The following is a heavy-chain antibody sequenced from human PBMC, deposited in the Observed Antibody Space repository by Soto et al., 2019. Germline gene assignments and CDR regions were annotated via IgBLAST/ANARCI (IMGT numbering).Heavy chain of an antibody. V-gene: IGHV1-69*01. D-gene: IGHD2-15*01. CDR2: IVPMFGTA. Sequence: QVQLVQSGAEVKKPGSSVKVSCKASAGTFSSYSISWVRQAPGQGLEWMGGIVPMFGTANYAQNFQGRVTITADESTRTAYMELISLRSEDTAVYYCSRTVVVLGARYYYNGMDVWGQGTTVTVSS. CDR1: AGTFSSYS. J-gene: IGHJ6*02. CDR3: SRTVVVLGARYYYNGMDV.